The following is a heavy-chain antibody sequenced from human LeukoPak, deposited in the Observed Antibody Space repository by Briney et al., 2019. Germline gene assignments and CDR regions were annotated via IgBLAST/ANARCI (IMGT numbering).Heavy chain of an antibody. V-gene: IGHV1-8*01. D-gene: IGHD3-22*01. CDR2: MNPNSGNT. J-gene: IGHJ4*02. Sequence: ASVKVSCKASGYIFTSYDINWVRQATGQGLEWMGWMNPNSGNTGYAQKFQGRVTMTRNTSISTAYMELSSLRSEDTAVYYCARAHDGYYDSSGYSGRRDYWGQGTLVTVSS. CDR3: ARAHDGYYDSSGYSGRRDY. CDR1: GYIFTSYD.